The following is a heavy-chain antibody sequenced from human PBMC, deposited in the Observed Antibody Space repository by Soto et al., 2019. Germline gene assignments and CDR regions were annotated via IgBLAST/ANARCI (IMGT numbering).Heavy chain of an antibody. CDR2: IIPILGIA. CDR1: GGTFSSYT. D-gene: IGHD5-12*01. J-gene: IGHJ4*02. Sequence: SVKVSCKASGGTFSSYTISWVRQAPGQGLEWMGRIIPILGIASYAQKFQGRVTITADKSTSTAYMELRSLGSDDAAVYYCARGDSGYAFSPFDYWGQGILVTVSS. CDR3: ARGDSGYAFSPFDY. V-gene: IGHV1-69*02.